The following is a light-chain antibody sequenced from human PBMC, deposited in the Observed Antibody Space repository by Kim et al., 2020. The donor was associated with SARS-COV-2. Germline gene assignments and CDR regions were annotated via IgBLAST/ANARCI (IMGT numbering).Light chain of an antibody. J-gene: IGKJ2*01. CDR3: QHYSRFPYT. V-gene: IGKV1-5*03. Sequence: SASVGDMVTITCRASENIGTWLAWYQQKPGRAPSLLIYLASTLESGVPSRFSGTGSGTEFSLSITSLQPDDFATYYCQHYSRFPYTFGQGTKLEI. CDR2: LAS. CDR1: ENIGTW.